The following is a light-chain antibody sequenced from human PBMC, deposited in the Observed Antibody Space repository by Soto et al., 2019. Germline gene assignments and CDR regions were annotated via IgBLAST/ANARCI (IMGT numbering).Light chain of an antibody. Sequence: QSVLTQPPSVSAAPGQKVSISCSGSSSNIGKNYVSWYQQFPVTAPKLLIYDNDKRPSGIPDRFSGSKSGTSATLGITGLQTGYEADYYCAPWDSSLSAGVFGGGTKLTVL. J-gene: IGLJ3*02. CDR3: APWDSSLSAGV. V-gene: IGLV1-51*01. CDR1: SSNIGKNY. CDR2: DND.